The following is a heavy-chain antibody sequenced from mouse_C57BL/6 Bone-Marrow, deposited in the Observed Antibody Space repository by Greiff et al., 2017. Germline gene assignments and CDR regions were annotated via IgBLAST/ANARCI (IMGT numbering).Heavy chain of an antibody. V-gene: IGHV1-81*01. CDR2: IYPRSGNT. D-gene: IGHD1-1*01. J-gene: IGHJ3*01. Sequence: VKLVESGAELARPGASVTLSCKASGYTFTSYGISWVKQRTGQGLEWIGEIYPRSGNTYYNEKFKGKATLTADKSSSTAYMELRSLTSEDSAVYFCASYYGSSYPAWFAYWGQGTLVTVSA. CDR3: ASYYGSSYPAWFAY. CDR1: GYTFTSYG.